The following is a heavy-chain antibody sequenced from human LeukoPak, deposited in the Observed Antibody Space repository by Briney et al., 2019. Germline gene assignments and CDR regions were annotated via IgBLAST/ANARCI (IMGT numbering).Heavy chain of an antibody. Sequence: GGSLRLSCAASGFTFSSYGMHWVRQAPGKGLEWVAVISYDGSNKYYADFVKGRFTISRDNSKNTLYLQMNSLRAEDTAVYYCAKDQHSSGWPYYYYGMDVWGQGTTVTVSS. J-gene: IGHJ6*02. CDR3: AKDQHSSGWPYYYYGMDV. CDR1: GFTFSSYG. D-gene: IGHD6-25*01. V-gene: IGHV3-30*18. CDR2: ISYDGSNK.